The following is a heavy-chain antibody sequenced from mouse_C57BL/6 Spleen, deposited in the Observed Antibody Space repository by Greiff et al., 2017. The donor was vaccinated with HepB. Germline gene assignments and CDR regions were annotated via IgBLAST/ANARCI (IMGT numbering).Heavy chain of an antibody. Sequence: QVQLQQSGAELVRPGASVTLSCKASGYTFTDYEMHWVKQTPVHGLEWIGAIDPETGGTAYNQKFTGKAILTADKSSSTAYMELRSLTSEDSAVYYCTRSYYAMDYWGQGTSVTVSS. J-gene: IGHJ4*01. V-gene: IGHV1-15*01. CDR2: IDPETGGT. CDR1: GYTFTDYE. CDR3: TRSYYAMDY.